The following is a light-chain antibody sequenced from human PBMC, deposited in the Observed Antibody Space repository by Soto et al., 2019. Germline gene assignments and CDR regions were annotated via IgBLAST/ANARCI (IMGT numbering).Light chain of an antibody. CDR2: DAS. V-gene: IGKV3-20*01. CDR1: QIISNSY. CDR3: QHYRTPLLT. Sequence: EIVLTQSPGTLSLSPGERATLSCRASQIISNSYLAWYQQKPGQAPRLLIYDASSRATGIPDMFSGSGSGTDFTLTISRLEHEDFEVYYWQHYRTPLLTFGGGTKVEIK. J-gene: IGKJ4*01.